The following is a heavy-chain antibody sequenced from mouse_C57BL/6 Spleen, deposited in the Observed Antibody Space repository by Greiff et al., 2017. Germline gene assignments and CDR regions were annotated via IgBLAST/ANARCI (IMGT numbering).Heavy chain of an antibody. D-gene: IGHD1-1*01. Sequence: QVQLQQPGAELVRPGTSVKLSCKASGYTFTSYWMHWVKQRPGQGLEWIGVIDPSDSYTNYNQKFKGKATLTVDPSSSTAYMQLSSLTSEDSAVYYCARSSYYGSSRYYFDDWGQGTTLTVSS. V-gene: IGHV1-59*01. J-gene: IGHJ2*01. CDR2: IDPSDSYT. CDR1: GYTFTSYW. CDR3: ARSSYYGSSRYYFDD.